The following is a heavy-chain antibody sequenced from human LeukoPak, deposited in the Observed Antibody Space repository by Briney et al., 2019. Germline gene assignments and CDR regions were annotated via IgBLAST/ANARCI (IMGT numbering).Heavy chain of an antibody. CDR1: GGSISSSSYY. J-gene: IGHJ5*02. Sequence: SETLSLTCTVSGGSISSSSYYWGWIRQPPGKGLEWIGSIYYSGSTYYNPSLKSRVTISVDTSKNQFSLKLSSVTAADTAVYYCATLGGRWPHIDPWGQGTLVTVSS. CDR2: IYYSGST. D-gene: IGHD5-24*01. V-gene: IGHV4-39*01. CDR3: ATLGGRWPHIDP.